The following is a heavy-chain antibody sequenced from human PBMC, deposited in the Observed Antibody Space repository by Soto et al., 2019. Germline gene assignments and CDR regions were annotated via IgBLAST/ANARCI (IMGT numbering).Heavy chain of an antibody. CDR2: INTGNGNT. J-gene: IGHJ4*02. CDR3: ARGRDGYIHY. CDR1: GYTFTNYA. V-gene: IGHV1-3*04. Sequence: QVQLVQSGAEEKKPGASVKVSCKASGYTFTNYAMHWVRQAPGQGLEWMGWINTGNGNTRYSQKFQGSVTITRDTSANTVYMELSSLRSEDTAIYYGARGRDGYIHYWGQGTLVTVSS. D-gene: IGHD5-12*01.